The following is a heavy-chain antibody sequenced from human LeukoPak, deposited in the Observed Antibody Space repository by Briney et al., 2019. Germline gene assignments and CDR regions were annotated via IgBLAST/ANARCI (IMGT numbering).Heavy chain of an antibody. V-gene: IGHV1-2*02. J-gene: IGHJ4*02. CDR3: ARDPGYKTLDY. CDR1: GYTFTGYY. D-gene: IGHD1-1*01. CDR2: ININTGDT. Sequence: GASVTVSCTASGYTFTGYYLHWVRQAPGQGLECMGWININTGDTTYPQKFQGRVTMTRDTSISTAYMGLSSLRSDDTAVYYCARDPGYKTLDYWGQGTLVTVSS.